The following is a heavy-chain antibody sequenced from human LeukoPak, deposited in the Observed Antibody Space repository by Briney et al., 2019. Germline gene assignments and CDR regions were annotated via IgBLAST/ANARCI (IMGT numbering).Heavy chain of an antibody. CDR2: ISSSGSTI. D-gene: IGHD3-9*01. V-gene: IGHV3-48*04. J-gene: IGHJ4*02. CDR3: ARVGAPYYDILTGYLGY. Sequence: PGGSLRLSCAASGFTFSSYSMNWVRQAPGKGLEWVSYISSSGSTIYYADSVKGRFTISRDNAKNSLYLQMDSLRAEDTAVYYCARVGAPYYDILTGYLGYWGQGTLVTVSS. CDR1: GFTFSSYS.